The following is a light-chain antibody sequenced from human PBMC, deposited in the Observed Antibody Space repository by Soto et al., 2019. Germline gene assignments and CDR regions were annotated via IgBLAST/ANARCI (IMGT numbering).Light chain of an antibody. V-gene: IGKV3-11*01. CDR3: QQRYNWPPT. Sequence: EIVLTQSPATLSLSPGERSTLSCRASQIVSSYLAWYQQKPGQAPRLLIYDASNRSTGIPARFSGSGSGTDFTLTIGSLEPEDFALYYCQQRYNWPPTFGQGTRLEIK. J-gene: IGKJ5*01. CDR2: DAS. CDR1: QIVSSY.